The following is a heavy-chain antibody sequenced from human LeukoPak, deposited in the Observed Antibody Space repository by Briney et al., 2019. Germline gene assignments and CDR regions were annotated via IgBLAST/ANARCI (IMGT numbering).Heavy chain of an antibody. Sequence: GGSLRLSCAASGFTFSSYGIHWVRQAPGKGLEWVALIWYDGSNKYYADSVKGRFTISRDNSKSTLYLQMNSLRAEDTAVYYCAKWGGSSGWYGGAFDYWGQGTLVTVSS. V-gene: IGHV3-33*06. J-gene: IGHJ4*02. CDR3: AKWGGSSGWYGGAFDY. D-gene: IGHD6-19*01. CDR2: IWYDGSNK. CDR1: GFTFSSYG.